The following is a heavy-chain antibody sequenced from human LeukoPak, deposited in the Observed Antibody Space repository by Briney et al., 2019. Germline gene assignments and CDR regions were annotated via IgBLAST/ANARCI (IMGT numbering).Heavy chain of an antibody. CDR3: ARGRVGIVGATTTVDY. J-gene: IGHJ4*02. V-gene: IGHV3-48*03. CDR1: GFTFSSYE. D-gene: IGHD1-26*01. CDR2: ISSSGSII. Sequence: GGSLRLSCAASGFTFSSYEMNWVRQAPGKGLEWVSYISSSGSIIYDADSVKGRFTISRDNAKNSLYLQMISLRAEDTGVYYCARGRVGIVGATTTVDYWGQGTPVTVSS.